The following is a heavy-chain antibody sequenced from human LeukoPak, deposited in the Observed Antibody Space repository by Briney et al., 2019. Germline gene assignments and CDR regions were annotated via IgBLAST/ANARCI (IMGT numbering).Heavy chain of an antibody. CDR2: LFISGAA. CDR3: ARERGSVESQFYFDY. CDR1: GGSISSYS. D-gene: IGHD2-21*01. J-gene: IGHJ4*02. V-gene: IGHV4-4*07. Sequence: SETLSLTYTVSGGSISSYSWSWIRQPARKGLEWIGRLFISGAANYNPSLKSRVTVSIDTSKSHFSLRLTSVTAADTAVYYCARERGSVESQFYFDYWGQGTLVTVSS.